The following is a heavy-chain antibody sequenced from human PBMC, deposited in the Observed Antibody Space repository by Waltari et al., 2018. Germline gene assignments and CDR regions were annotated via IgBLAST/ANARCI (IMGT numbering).Heavy chain of an antibody. D-gene: IGHD6-13*01. V-gene: IGHV3-21*02. Sequence: EVQLVESGGGLVKPGGSLRLSCAASGFTFNTYTMKWVRQAPGKGLEWVSSISSTSSDIYYADSVKGRFTISRDNAKSSLYLQLNSLRAEDTAVYYCAGGYSSYYGMDVWGQGTTVTVSS. CDR1: GFTFNTYT. J-gene: IGHJ6*02. CDR2: ISSTSSDI. CDR3: AGGYSSYYGMDV.